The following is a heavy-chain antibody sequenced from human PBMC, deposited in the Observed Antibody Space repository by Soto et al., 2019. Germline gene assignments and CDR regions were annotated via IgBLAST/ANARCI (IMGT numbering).Heavy chain of an antibody. CDR2: ISGSGGST. D-gene: IGHD1-26*01. J-gene: IGHJ4*02. V-gene: IGHV3-23*01. CDR3: AKGLKVAAPRLLDFDY. Sequence: EVQLLESGGGLVQPGGSLRLSCAASGFTFSSYAMSWVRQAPGKGLEWVSAISGSGGSTYYADSVKGRFTISRDNSKNTLYLQMNSLRAEDTAVYYCAKGLKVAAPRLLDFDYWGQGTLVTVSS. CDR1: GFTFSSYA.